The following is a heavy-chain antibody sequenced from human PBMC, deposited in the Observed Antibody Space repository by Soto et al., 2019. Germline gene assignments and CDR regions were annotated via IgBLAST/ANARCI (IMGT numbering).Heavy chain of an antibody. CDR1: GYTFTSYA. D-gene: IGHD3-10*01. CDR2: INAGNGNT. Sequence: QVQLVQSGAEVKKPGASVKVSCKASGYTFTSYAMHWVRQAPGQRLEWMGWINAGNGNTKYSQKFQGRVTITRDTSASTAYMELRSLRSEDTAVYYCARDKGGELSDDYYYYGMDVWGQGTTVTVSS. CDR3: ARDKGGELSDDYYYYGMDV. V-gene: IGHV1-3*01. J-gene: IGHJ6*02.